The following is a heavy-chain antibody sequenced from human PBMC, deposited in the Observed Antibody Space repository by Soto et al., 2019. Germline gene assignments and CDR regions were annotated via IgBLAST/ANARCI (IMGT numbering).Heavy chain of an antibody. Sequence: SETLSLTCTVSGGSISSGDYYWSWIRQPPGKGLEWIGYIYYSGSTYYSPSLKSRVTISVDTSKNQFSLKLSSVTAADTSVYYCARERPDGARLDPWGQGTLVTVS. CDR1: GGSISSGDYY. V-gene: IGHV4-30-4*01. CDR2: IYYSGST. CDR3: ARERPDGARLDP. D-gene: IGHD6-6*01. J-gene: IGHJ5*02.